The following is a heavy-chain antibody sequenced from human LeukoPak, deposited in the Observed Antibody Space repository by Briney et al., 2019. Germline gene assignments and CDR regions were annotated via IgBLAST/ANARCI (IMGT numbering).Heavy chain of an antibody. Sequence: GGSLRLSCAASGFTFSAYGINWVRQAPGKGLEWVSYISGSSSAIYYADSVKGRFTISRDNAKNSLYLQMNSLRDEDTAVYYCARTVAATTDFDFWGQGTLVTVSS. CDR2: ISGSSSAI. CDR3: ARTVAATTDFDF. CDR1: GFTFSAYG. V-gene: IGHV3-48*02. D-gene: IGHD6-19*01. J-gene: IGHJ4*02.